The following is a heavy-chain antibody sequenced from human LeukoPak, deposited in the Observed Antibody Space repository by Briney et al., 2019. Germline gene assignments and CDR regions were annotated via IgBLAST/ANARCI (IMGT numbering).Heavy chain of an antibody. J-gene: IGHJ4*02. Sequence: GASVKVSCKASGFTFTSYGFTWVRQAPGQGLEWMGWISAYNGNTNYAQKFQGKVTMTTDTSTTTAYMELRSLRSDDTAVYYCTRDDYSGSGSYLGYWGQGTLVTVSS. CDR2: ISAYNGNT. V-gene: IGHV1-18*01. CDR1: GFTFTSYG. D-gene: IGHD3-10*01. CDR3: TRDDYSGSGSYLGY.